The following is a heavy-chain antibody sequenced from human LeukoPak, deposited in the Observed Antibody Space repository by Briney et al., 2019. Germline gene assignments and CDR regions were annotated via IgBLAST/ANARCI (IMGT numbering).Heavy chain of an antibody. D-gene: IGHD3-9*01. CDR3: AKVRLIDDVLTGYYFDY. V-gene: IGHV3-23*01. CDR1: GFTFSSYA. Sequence: PGGSLRLSCAASGFTFSSYAMNWVRQAPGKGLEWVSVIRGSGGSTYYADSVKGRFTISRGNSKNTLYLQMNSLRAEDTAVYYCAKVRLIDDVLTGYYFDYWGQGTLVTVSS. CDR2: IRGSGGST. J-gene: IGHJ4*02.